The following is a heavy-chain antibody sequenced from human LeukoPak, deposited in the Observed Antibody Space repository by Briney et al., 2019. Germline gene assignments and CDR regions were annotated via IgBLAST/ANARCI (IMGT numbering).Heavy chain of an antibody. CDR1: GFTFSNYA. Sequence: GGSLRLSCAAYGFTFSNYAMSWVRQAPGKGLEWVSSISSSSSYIYYADSVKGRFTISRDNAKNSLYLQMNSLRAEDTAVYYCARGYAKDWGQGTLVTVSS. J-gene: IGHJ4*02. CDR2: ISSSSSYI. CDR3: ARGYAKD. V-gene: IGHV3-21*01. D-gene: IGHD5-12*01.